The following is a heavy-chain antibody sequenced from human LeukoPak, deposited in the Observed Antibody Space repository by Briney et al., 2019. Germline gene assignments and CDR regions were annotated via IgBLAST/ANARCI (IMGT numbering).Heavy chain of an antibody. J-gene: IGHJ4*02. D-gene: IGHD6-13*01. Sequence: GGSLRLSCAASGFTFSRYWMTWVRQAPGKGLEWVANIKEDGSDKYYVDSVKGRFTISRDNAKNSLYLQMNSLRAEDTAVYYCARVAWDSSWYGLDYWGQGTLVTVSS. CDR2: IKEDGSDK. CDR1: GFTFSRYW. V-gene: IGHV3-7*03. CDR3: ARVAWDSSWYGLDY.